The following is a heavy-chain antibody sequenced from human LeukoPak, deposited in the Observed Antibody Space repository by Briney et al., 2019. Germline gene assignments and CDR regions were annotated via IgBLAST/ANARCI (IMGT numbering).Heavy chain of an antibody. Sequence: KTSETLSLTCAVYGGSFSGYYWSWIRQHPGKGLEWIGYIYYSGSTYYNPSLKSRVTISVDTSKNQFSLKLSSVTAADTAVYYCARERTYYYDSSGYYTYFDYWGQGTLVTVSS. CDR2: IYYSGST. J-gene: IGHJ4*02. CDR1: GGSFSGYY. V-gene: IGHV4-31*11. CDR3: ARERTYYYDSSGYYTYFDY. D-gene: IGHD3-22*01.